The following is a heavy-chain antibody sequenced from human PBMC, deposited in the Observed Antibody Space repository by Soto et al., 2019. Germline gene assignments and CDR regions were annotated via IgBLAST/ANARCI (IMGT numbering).Heavy chain of an antibody. Sequence: TLSLTCTVSGGSISSGGYYWSWIRQHPGKGLEWIGYIYYSGSTYYNPSLKSRVTISVDTSKNQFSLKLSSVTAADTAVYYCARVHLTMIVVVITTGAFDIWGQGTMVTVSS. CDR3: ARVHLTMIVVVITTGAFDI. CDR1: GGSISSGGYY. D-gene: IGHD3-22*01. J-gene: IGHJ3*02. V-gene: IGHV4-31*03. CDR2: IYYSGST.